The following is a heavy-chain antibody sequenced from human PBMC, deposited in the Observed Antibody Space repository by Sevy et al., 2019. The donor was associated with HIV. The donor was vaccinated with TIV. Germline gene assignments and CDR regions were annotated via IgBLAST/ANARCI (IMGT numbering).Heavy chain of an antibody. Sequence: GSLRRSCAASGFTFSDHYMEWVRQAPGKGLEWVGRTRNKADSYTTEYAASVKGRFTISRDDSKNSLYLQMNSLKTEDTAVYYCATHAGIAAAGRVFDYWGQGSLVTVSS. D-gene: IGHD6-13*01. CDR3: ATHAGIAAAGRVFDY. J-gene: IGHJ4*02. CDR1: GFTFSDHY. V-gene: IGHV3-72*01. CDR2: TRNKADSYTT.